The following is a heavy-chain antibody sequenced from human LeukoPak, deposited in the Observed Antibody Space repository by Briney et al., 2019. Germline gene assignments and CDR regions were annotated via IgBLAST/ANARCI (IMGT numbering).Heavy chain of an antibody. CDR3: ASARSGSYYGGELFDY. CDR1: GGTFSSYA. Sequence: SVKVSCKASGGTFSSYAISWVRQAPGQGLEWMGGIIPIFGTANYAQKFQGRVTITADKSTSTAYMELSSLRSEDMAVYYCASARSGSYYGGELFDYWGQGTLVTVSS. D-gene: IGHD1-26*01. J-gene: IGHJ4*02. CDR2: IIPIFGTA. V-gene: IGHV1-69*06.